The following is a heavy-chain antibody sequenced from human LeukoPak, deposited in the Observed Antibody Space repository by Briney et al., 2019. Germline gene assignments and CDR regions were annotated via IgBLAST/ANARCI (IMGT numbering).Heavy chain of an antibody. CDR1: GFTFSDYY. D-gene: IGHD6-13*01. V-gene: IGHV3-11*03. CDR3: AKLFKAYSSSWIDY. CDR2: ISDSSGFT. Sequence: PGGSLRLSCAASGFTFSDYYMSWIRPAPGQGLEWVAYISDSSGFTNYADSVKGRFAISRDNAKNSLYLQMDSLRAEDTAIYYCAKLFKAYSSSWIDYWGQGNLVTVSS. J-gene: IGHJ4*02.